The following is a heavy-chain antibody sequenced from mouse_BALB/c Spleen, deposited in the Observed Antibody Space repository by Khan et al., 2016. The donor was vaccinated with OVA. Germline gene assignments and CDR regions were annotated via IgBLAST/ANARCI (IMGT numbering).Heavy chain of an antibody. CDR1: GYTFSNYW. Sequence: QVQLQQSGADLVKPGASLKLSCKASGYTFSNYWMHWIKQRPGQGLEWIGYIAPGSGYTYYNEKFKGKATLTADKSSSTAYMQLNSLKSEDSAVYYCTCRDGVYSGFAYWGQGTLVTVSA. D-gene: IGHD2-13*01. CDR3: TCRDGVYSGFAY. V-gene: IGHV1-7*01. J-gene: IGHJ3*01. CDR2: IAPGSGYT.